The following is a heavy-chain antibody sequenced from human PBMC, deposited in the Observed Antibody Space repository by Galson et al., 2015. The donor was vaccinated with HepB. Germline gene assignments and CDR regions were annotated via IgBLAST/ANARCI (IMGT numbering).Heavy chain of an antibody. Sequence: LSLTCTVSGGSISSSSYYWGWIRQPPGKGLEWIGSIYYSGSTYYNPSLKSRVTISVDTSRNQFSLKLSSVTAADTAVYYCARLNYYDSSGYYYVFDYWGQGTLVTVSS. CDR1: GGSISSSSYY. D-gene: IGHD3-22*01. CDR2: IYYSGST. V-gene: IGHV4-39*01. J-gene: IGHJ4*02. CDR3: ARLNYYDSSGYYYVFDY.